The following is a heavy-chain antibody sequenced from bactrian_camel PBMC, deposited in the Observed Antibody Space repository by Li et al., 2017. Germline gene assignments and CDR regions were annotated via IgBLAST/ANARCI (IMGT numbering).Heavy chain of an antibody. CDR3: AATQPRSVGRWDAASYHS. CDR1: GEAYSRAL. V-gene: IGHV3S68*01. J-gene: IGHJ4*01. D-gene: IGHD3*01. CDR2: IFRGGGTT. Sequence: HVQLVESGGGSVQAGGSLTLSCAASGEAYSRALMAWFRKAPGKEREGVAVIFRGGGTTNDADSVKGRFTISQDTTKTTTWLHMRDLRPEDTAMYYCAATQPRSVGRWDAASYHSWGQGTQVTVS.